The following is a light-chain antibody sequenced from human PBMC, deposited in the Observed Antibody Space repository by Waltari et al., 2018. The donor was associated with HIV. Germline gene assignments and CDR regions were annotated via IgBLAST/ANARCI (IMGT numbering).Light chain of an antibody. CDR1: QSLLYGSNNKNY. V-gene: IGKV4-1*01. CDR3: QQYYLVPYT. CDR2: WAS. Sequence: DVVMTQSPDSLTVSVGERATLNCKSSQSLLYGSNNKNYLAWYQQRPGHRPKMIIYWASTRQSGVPDRFSGSGSGTDFSLTISSLQAEDVAVYYCQQYYLVPYTFGQGTKLEIK. J-gene: IGKJ2*01.